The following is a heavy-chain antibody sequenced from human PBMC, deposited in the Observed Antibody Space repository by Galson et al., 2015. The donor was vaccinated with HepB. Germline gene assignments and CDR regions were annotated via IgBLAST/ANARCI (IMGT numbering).Heavy chain of an antibody. J-gene: IGHJ6*02. V-gene: IGHV3-23*01. CDR2: ISGSGGST. CDR3: AKLDGVLRYFDSPDV. Sequence: SLRLSCAASGFTFSSYAVSWVRQAPGKGLEWVSAISGSGGSTYYADSVKGRFTISRDNSKNTLYLQMNSLRAEDTAVYYCAKLDGVLRYFDSPDVWGQGTTVTVSS. D-gene: IGHD3-9*01. CDR1: GFTFSSYA.